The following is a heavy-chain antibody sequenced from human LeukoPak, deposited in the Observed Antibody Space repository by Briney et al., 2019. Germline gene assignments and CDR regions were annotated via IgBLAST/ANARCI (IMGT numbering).Heavy chain of an antibody. Sequence: GGSLRLSCVGIGFIFKSQDMNWVRQAPGKGLEWVSSISGSGTTAWYADAVKGRFTIPRDNSKNTLSLQMNSLRAEDTAVYYCTRNMGLDSWGQGTLVTVST. D-gene: IGHD2/OR15-2a*01. CDR1: GFIFKSQD. CDR2: ISGSGTTA. CDR3: TRNMGLDS. V-gene: IGHV3-23*01. J-gene: IGHJ4*02.